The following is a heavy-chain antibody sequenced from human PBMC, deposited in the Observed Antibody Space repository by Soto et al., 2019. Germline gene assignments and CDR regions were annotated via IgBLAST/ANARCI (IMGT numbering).Heavy chain of an antibody. Sequence: QVQLVESGGGVVQPGRSLRLSCEASGFTFNNYGMHWVRQAPGKGLEWLAVIWNDGSNNYYANSVKGRFTISRDNSKNTLYLQMSSLRAEDTAVYYCARRQIPPPTRGAANARGGMDVWGQGTTVTVSS. V-gene: IGHV3-33*01. CDR2: IWNDGSNN. CDR3: ARRQIPPPTRGAANARGGMDV. CDR1: GFTFNNYG. J-gene: IGHJ6*02. D-gene: IGHD6-13*01.